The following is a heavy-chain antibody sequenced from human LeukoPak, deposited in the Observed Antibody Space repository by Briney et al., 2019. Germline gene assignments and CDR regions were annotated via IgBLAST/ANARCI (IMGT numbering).Heavy chain of an antibody. CDR3: ARDQMGYCSSTSCSHMDV. V-gene: IGHV3-33*01. D-gene: IGHD2-2*01. J-gene: IGHJ6*02. CDR2: IWYDGSNK. CDR1: GFTFSSYG. Sequence: PGRSLRLSCAASGFTFSSYGMHWVRQAPGKGLEWVAVIWYDGSNKYYADSVKGRFTISRDNSKNTLYLQMNSLRVEDTAVYYCARDQMGYCSSTSCSHMDVWGQGTTVTVSS.